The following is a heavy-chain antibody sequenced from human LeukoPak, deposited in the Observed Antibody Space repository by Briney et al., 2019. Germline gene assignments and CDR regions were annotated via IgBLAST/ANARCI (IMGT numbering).Heavy chain of an antibody. CDR1: GYTFTGYY. D-gene: IGHD1-26*01. CDR2: INPNSGGT. CDR3: ARDRYSGGYEFDY. V-gene: IGHV1-2*02. Sequence: ASVKVSCKASGYTFTGYYMHWVRQAPGQGLEWMGWINPNSGGTNYAQKFQGRVTMTRDTSISTAYMELSRLRSDDTAVYYCARDRYSGGYEFDYWGQGTLVTVSS. J-gene: IGHJ4*02.